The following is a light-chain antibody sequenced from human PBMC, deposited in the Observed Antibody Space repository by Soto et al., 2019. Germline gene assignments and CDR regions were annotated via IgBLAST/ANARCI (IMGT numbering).Light chain of an antibody. J-gene: IGKJ4*01. CDR1: QSVSSY. V-gene: IGKV3-11*01. CDR2: DAS. CDR3: QQRRNWPLT. Sequence: EIVLTQSPATLSLSPGERATLSCRASQSVSSYLAWYQQKPGQAPRLLIYDASNRATGIPARFSGSGSGTALTLTISSLEPEDFAVYYCQQRRNWPLTFGGGTKVEIK.